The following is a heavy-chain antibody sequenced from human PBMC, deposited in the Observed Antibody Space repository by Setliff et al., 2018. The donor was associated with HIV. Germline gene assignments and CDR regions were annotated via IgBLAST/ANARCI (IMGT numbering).Heavy chain of an antibody. V-gene: IGHV1-2*02. Sequence: ASVKVSCKASGYTFTGYYMHWVRQAPGQGLEWMGWINPNSGGTNYAQKFQGRVTMTRDTSISTAYMELSRLRSDDTAVYYCARGFRFRGIAAAAAFDYWGQGTLVTVSS. D-gene: IGHD6-13*01. CDR3: ARGFRFRGIAAAAAFDY. CDR1: GYTFTGYY. CDR2: INPNSGGT. J-gene: IGHJ4*02.